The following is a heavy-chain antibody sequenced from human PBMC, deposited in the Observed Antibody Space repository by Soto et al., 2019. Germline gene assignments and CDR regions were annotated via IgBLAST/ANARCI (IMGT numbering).Heavy chain of an antibody. Sequence: HPGGSLRLSCAASEFTFSSYWMSWVRQSAGKGLEWLANIKQDGSEKYYADFVKGRFTISRDNAKNSLYLQMNSLRAEDTAVYYCAIEKVGDASVHVFDIWGQGTMVTVSS. CDR1: EFTFSSYW. CDR2: IKQDGSEK. J-gene: IGHJ3*02. V-gene: IGHV3-7*01. D-gene: IGHD1-26*01. CDR3: AIEKVGDASVHVFDI.